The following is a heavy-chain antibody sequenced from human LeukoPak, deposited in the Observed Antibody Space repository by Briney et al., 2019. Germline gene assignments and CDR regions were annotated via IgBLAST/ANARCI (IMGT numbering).Heavy chain of an antibody. D-gene: IGHD3-22*01. CDR1: GFNFPDHL. V-gene: IGHV5-51*01. CDR2: TDPSDTDN. Sequence: ESLKIPCRTSGFNFPDHLIGWGRRRPGKGREGMGITDPSDTDNRYSPSFEGPVIIAAATSINTAYQKWNSLKASDTAIYYCARRWGDTSGYYNVFHHWGQGTLVTVSS. CDR3: ARRWGDTSGYYNVFHH. J-gene: IGHJ4*02.